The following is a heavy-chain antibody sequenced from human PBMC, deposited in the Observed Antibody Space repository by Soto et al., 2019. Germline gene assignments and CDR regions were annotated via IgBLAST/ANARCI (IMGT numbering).Heavy chain of an antibody. CDR3: GRQPGHWGSTTCFGYYSVDV. V-gene: IGHV4-39*01. CDR1: GGSISRSSYS. J-gene: IGHJ6*01. Sequence: QLQLQESGPRLVKPSETLSLTCSVSGGSISRSSYSWGWIRQPPGKGLEWIGTIYSSGSTHYNPTLEGRVAIPADTLNNQLSLRLASVTAADTAVYYCGRQPGHWGSTTCFGYYSVDVCGQGATVTV. CDR2: IYSSGST. D-gene: IGHD2-2*01.